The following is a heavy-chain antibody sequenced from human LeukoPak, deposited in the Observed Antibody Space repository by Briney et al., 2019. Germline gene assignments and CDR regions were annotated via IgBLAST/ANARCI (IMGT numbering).Heavy chain of an antibody. CDR1: GGSISSSSYY. CDR3: ARRRYDYVWGSYRYTPCEFLS. Sequence: SETLSLTCTVSGGSISSSSYYWGWIRQPPGKGLEWIGSIYYSGSTYYNPSLKSRVTISVDTSKNQFSLKLSSVTAADTAVYYCARRRYDYVWGSYRYTPCEFLSWGQGTLVAVSS. CDR2: IYYSGST. J-gene: IGHJ5*02. V-gene: IGHV4-39*07. D-gene: IGHD3-16*02.